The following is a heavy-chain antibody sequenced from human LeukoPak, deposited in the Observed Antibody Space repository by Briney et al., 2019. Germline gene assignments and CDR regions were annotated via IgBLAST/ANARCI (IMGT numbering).Heavy chain of an antibody. D-gene: IGHD2-2*01. CDR3: ARDGYCSSTSCLSWFDP. Sequence: ASVKVSCKASGYTFTGYYMHWVRQAPGQGLEWMGWINPNSGGTNYAQKFQGRVTMTRDTSINTAYMELSRLRSDDTAVYYCARDGYCSSTSCLSWFDPWGQGTLVTFSS. CDR2: INPNSGGT. CDR1: GYTFTGYY. J-gene: IGHJ5*02. V-gene: IGHV1-2*02.